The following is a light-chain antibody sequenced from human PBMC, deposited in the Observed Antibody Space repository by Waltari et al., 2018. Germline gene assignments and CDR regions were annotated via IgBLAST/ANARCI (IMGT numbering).Light chain of an antibody. Sequence: EIVLTQSPVTLSLSPGDPATLSCRASQSIGSYLAWYQRNPGQAPRLLIYDVSNRAPGIPPRFSGGGSGTDFTLTISGLEPEDFAVYYCQHRNTGLTFGGGTKVEIE. V-gene: IGKV3-11*01. CDR2: DVS. J-gene: IGKJ4*01. CDR3: QHRNTGLT. CDR1: QSIGSY.